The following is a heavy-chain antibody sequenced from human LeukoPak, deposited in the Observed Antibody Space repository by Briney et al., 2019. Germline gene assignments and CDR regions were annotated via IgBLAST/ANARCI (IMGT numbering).Heavy chain of an antibody. Sequence: GGSLRLSCAASGFTFSSYGMHGVRQAPGKGLEWGAGISYDVGNKYYADSVKGRFPISRGNSKNKLYLQMNSLRAEDTAVYYCARDYKKGVPGYYYPYWGQGTLVTVSS. CDR1: GFTFSSYG. CDR2: ISYDVGNK. J-gene: IGHJ4*02. D-gene: IGHD3-22*01. CDR3: ARDYKKGVPGYYYPY. V-gene: IGHV3-30*03.